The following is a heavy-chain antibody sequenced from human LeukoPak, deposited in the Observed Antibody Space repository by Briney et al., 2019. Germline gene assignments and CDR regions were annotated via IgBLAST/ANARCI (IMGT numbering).Heavy chain of an antibody. CDR2: IDATSGTI. Sequence: PGGSLRLSCAASGFSFSTYEMNWVRQAPGKGLEWVSYIDATSGTIHYGDSEKGRFTISRDNAKNSLYLQMNSLRVEDTAVYYCARDATVGVPGTLYFDHWGQGILVTVSS. CDR1: GFSFSTYE. V-gene: IGHV3-48*03. J-gene: IGHJ4*02. CDR3: ARDATVGVPGTLYFDH. D-gene: IGHD6-19*01.